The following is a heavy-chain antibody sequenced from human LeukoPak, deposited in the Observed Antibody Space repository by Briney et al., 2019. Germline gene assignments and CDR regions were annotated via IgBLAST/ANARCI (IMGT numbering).Heavy chain of an antibody. D-gene: IGHD6-13*01. CDR3: AKDWPSEWQQLPDYDAVDV. CDR2: ISDSGST. V-gene: IGHV3-23*01. Sequence: PGGCLRLSCAASGFTFSNYAMTWVRQAPGKGLEWVSTISDSGSTFYADSVKGRFTISRDNSKNTLFLQMNGLRADDTAVYYCAKDWPSEWQQLPDYDAVDVWGQGTMVTVSS. J-gene: IGHJ3*01. CDR1: GFTFSNYA.